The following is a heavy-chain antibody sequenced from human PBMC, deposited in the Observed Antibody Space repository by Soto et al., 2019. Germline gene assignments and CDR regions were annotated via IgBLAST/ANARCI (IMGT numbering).Heavy chain of an antibody. J-gene: IGHJ6*02. CDR1: GFTVSSDY. Sequence: PGGSLRLSCAASGFTVSSDYMNWVRQAPGKGLEWVSGIYSGDSTYYADSVKGRFTISRDNSKNTLYLQLNRLRAEDTAVYYCARDIGPYYYYAMDVWGQGTTVTGSS. V-gene: IGHV3-66*01. CDR3: ARDIGPYYYYAMDV. D-gene: IGHD1-26*01. CDR2: IYSGDST.